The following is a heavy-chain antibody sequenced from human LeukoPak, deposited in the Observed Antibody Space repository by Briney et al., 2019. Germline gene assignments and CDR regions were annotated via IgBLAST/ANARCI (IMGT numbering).Heavy chain of an antibody. CDR3: ARGTYYYGSGSYYYYYYYYMDV. V-gene: IGHV4-34*01. D-gene: IGHD3-10*01. CDR2: INHSGST. J-gene: IGHJ6*03. Sequence: PSETLSLTCAVYGGSFSGYYWSWIRQPPGKGLEWIGEINHSGSTNYNPSLKSRVTISVDTSKNQFSLKLSSVTAADTAVYYCARGTYYYGSGSYYYYYYYYMDVWGKGTTVTVSS. CDR1: GGSFSGYY.